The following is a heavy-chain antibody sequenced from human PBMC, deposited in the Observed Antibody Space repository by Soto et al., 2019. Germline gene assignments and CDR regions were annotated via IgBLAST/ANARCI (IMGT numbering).Heavy chain of an antibody. V-gene: IGHV4-34*01. CDR2: INHSGST. D-gene: IGHD3-22*01. CDR1: GGSFSGYY. Sequence: SETLSLTCAVYGGSFSGYYWSWIRQPPGKGLEWIGEINHSGSTNYNPSLKSRVTISVDTSKNQFSLKLSSVTAADTAVYYCARGWNYYDSSGYYPFHFDIWGQGTMVTVSS. J-gene: IGHJ3*02. CDR3: ARGWNYYDSSGYYPFHFDI.